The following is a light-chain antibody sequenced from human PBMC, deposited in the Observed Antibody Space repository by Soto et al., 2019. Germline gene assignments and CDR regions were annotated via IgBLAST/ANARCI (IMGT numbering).Light chain of an antibody. V-gene: IGLV2-23*02. CDR2: EVT. Sequence: QSVLTQPASVSGSPGQSITISCTGTSSDVGSYNLVSWYQQHPGKAPKLMIYEVTKRPSGVSNRFSGSKSGNTASLTVSGLQPEDEAESYCCSKASSYTLVFGGGTKVTVL. CDR3: CSKASSYTLV. J-gene: IGLJ3*02. CDR1: SSDVGSYNL.